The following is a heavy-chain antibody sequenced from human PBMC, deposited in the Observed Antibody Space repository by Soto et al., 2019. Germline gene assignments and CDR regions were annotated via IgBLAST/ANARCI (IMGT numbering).Heavy chain of an antibody. CDR2: IIPIFGTA. CDR3: ARVPKIAAAGTCWFDP. J-gene: IGHJ5*02. D-gene: IGHD6-13*01. Sequence: SVKVSCKASGDTFSSYAIGWVRQAPGQGLEWMGGIIPIFGTANYAQKFQGRVTITADKSTSTAYMELSSLRSEDTAVYYCARVPKIAAAGTCWFDPWGEGTLVTVSS. CDR1: GDTFSSYA. V-gene: IGHV1-69*06.